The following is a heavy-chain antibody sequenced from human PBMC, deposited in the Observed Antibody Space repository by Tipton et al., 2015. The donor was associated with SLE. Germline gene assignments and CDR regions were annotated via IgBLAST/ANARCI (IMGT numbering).Heavy chain of an antibody. CDR1: GVSIGSSSHY. D-gene: IGHD1-26*01. CDR2: IYSNGNT. V-gene: IGHV4-39*07. CDR3: ARFLGGPGHSDF. Sequence: TLSLTCAVSGVSIGSSSHYWGWIRQPPGKGLEWIGSIYSNGNTYYNTSLRSRVTISLDTSKNQFSLMLNSVTAADMAVFFCARFLGGPGHSDFWGQGTLVTVPS. J-gene: IGHJ4*02.